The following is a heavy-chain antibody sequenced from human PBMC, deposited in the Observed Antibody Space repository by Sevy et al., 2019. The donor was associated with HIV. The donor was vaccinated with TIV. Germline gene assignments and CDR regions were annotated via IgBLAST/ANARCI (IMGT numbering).Heavy chain of an antibody. CDR3: SSLPNNYYDRGGYSGDDAFDI. D-gene: IGHD3-22*01. J-gene: IGHJ3*02. CDR2: IWNDMTNK. CDR1: GFTLSNYG. Sequence: GGSLRLSCVASGFTLSNYGMHWVRQAPGKGLEWVATIWNDMTNKYYADSAKGRFTISRDNSKNTLYLQMNSLRAEDTALYYWSSLPNNYYDRGGYSGDDAFDIWGQGTMVTVS. V-gene: IGHV3-33*01.